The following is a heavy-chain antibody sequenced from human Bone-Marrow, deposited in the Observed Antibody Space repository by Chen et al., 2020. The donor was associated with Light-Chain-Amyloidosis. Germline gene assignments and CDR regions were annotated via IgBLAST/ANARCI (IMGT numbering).Heavy chain of an antibody. D-gene: IGHD3-10*01. CDR3: ARDRSDSFGIGKFDH. J-gene: IGHJ4*02. CDR2: VKEDGSET. CDR1: GFTFESSW. Sequence: EVQLVESGGDWVRPGGSLRLSCVVSGFTFESSWMAWVRQAPGKGLEWVASVKEDGSETHLLDSVKGRFTVSRDNSRNSLFLQMNSLRGEDTAVYFCARDRSDSFGIGKFDHWGQGTQVTVSS. V-gene: IGHV3-7*05.